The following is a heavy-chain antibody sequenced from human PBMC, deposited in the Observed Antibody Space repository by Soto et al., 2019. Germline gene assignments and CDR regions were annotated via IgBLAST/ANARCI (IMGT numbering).Heavy chain of an antibody. CDR2: ISGSGGST. D-gene: IGHD3-22*01. CDR1: GFTFSSYA. J-gene: IGHJ6*02. Sequence: GGSLRLSCAASGFTFSSYAMSWVRQAPGKGLEWVSAISGSGGSTYYADSVKGRFTISRDNSKNTLYLQMNSLRAGDTAVYYCAKDAPAPGYYYDSSGYYTLSLYYYYGMDVWGQGTTVTVSS. V-gene: IGHV3-23*01. CDR3: AKDAPAPGYYYDSSGYYTLSLYYYYGMDV.